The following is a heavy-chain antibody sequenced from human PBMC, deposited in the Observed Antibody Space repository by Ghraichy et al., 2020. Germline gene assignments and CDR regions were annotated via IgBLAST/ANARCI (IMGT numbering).Heavy chain of an antibody. V-gene: IGHV1-69*13. Sequence: SVKVSCKASGGTFSSYAISWVRQAPGQGLEWMGGIIPIFGTANYAQKFQGRVTITADESTSTAYMELSSLRSEDTAVYYCARVRNGYDLGLDYWGQGTLDTVSS. CDR1: GGTFSSYA. J-gene: IGHJ4*02. CDR3: ARVRNGYDLGLDY. D-gene: IGHD5-12*01. CDR2: IIPIFGTA.